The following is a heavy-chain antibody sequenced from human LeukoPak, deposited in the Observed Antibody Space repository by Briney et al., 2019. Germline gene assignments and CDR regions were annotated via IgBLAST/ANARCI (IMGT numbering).Heavy chain of an antibody. D-gene: IGHD3-3*01. CDR2: INPNSGGT. V-gene: IGHV1-2*02. J-gene: IGHJ3*02. CDR1: GYTFTGYY. CDR3: ARVKTAIFGVETGAFDI. Sequence: ASVKVSCKASGYTFTGYYMHWVRQAPGQGLVWMGWINPNSGGTNYAQKFQGRVTMTRDTSISTAYMELSRLRSDDTAVYYCARVKTAIFGVETGAFDIWGQGTMVTVSS.